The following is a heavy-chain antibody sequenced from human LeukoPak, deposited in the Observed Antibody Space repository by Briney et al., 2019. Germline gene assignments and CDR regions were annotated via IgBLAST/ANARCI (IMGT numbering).Heavy chain of an antibody. CDR3: AKVTFEGVDP. Sequence: GGSLRLSCAASGFTFRSYVMSWVRQAPGKWLEWVSGISGSGGSTYYADSVKGRFTISRDNSKNTLYLQMNSLRAEDTAVYYCAKVTFEGVDPWGQGTLVTVSS. V-gene: IGHV3-23*01. D-gene: IGHD2/OR15-2a*01. CDR2: ISGSGGST. J-gene: IGHJ5*02. CDR1: GFTFRSYV.